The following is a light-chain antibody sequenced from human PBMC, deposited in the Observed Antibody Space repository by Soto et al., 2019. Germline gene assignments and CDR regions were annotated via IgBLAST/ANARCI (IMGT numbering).Light chain of an antibody. CDR2: SNN. CDR1: YSNIGSNT. CDR3: AAWDDSLNSPRML. Sequence: QSLLTQQPSVSATPGQRVTISCSGTYSNIGSNTVAWYQRLPGAAPKLLIYSNNERPSGVPDRFSGSKSGSSASLAISGLQSEDEADYYCAAWDDSLNSPRMLFGGGTKVTVL. V-gene: IGLV1-44*01. J-gene: IGLJ2*01.